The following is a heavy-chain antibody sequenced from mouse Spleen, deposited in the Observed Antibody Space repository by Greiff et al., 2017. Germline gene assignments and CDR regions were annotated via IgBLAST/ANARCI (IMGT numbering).Heavy chain of an antibody. CDR2: IDPEDGDT. CDR1: GFNIKDYY. CDR3: TQVYYSNYRAY. J-gene: IGHJ3*01. D-gene: IGHD2-5*01. Sequence: EVKLQESGAELVRPGASVKLSCTASGFNIKDYYMHWVKQRPEQGLEWIGRIDPEDGDTEYAPKFQGKATMTADTSSNTAYLQLSSLTSEDTAVYYCTQVYYSNYRAYWGQGTLVTVSA. V-gene: IGHV14-1*01.